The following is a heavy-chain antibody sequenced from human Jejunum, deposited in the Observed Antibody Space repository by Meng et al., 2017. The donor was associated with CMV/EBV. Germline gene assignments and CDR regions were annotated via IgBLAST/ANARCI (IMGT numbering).Heavy chain of an antibody. D-gene: IGHD6-6*01. CDR2: SIPMFGTT. J-gene: IGHJ4*02. Sequence: KASGGTLSSYAINWVRQAPGQGLEWMGASIPMFGTTNYAQKFQGRVTFTTDESASTVYMDLSSLRSEDTAIYYCANAHGISSPHFDSWGQGTLVTVSS. CDR1: GGTLSSYA. V-gene: IGHV1-69*05. CDR3: ANAHGISSPHFDS.